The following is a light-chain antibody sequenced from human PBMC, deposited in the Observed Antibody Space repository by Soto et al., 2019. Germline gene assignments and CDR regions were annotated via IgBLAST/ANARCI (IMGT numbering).Light chain of an antibody. J-gene: IGLJ1*01. CDR2: EGS. CDR1: SSDVGSYNH. CDR3: CSYAGRSLYV. V-gene: IGLV2-23*01. Sequence: QSALTQPASVSGSPGQSITISCTGTSSDVGSYNHVSWYQQHPGKAPKLMIYEGSKRPSGVSNRFSGSKSGNTASLTISGLQAEDEADYYCCSYAGRSLYVFGTGTKLTVL.